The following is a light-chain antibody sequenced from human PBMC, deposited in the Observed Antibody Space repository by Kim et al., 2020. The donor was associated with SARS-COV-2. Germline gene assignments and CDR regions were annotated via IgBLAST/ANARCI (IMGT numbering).Light chain of an antibody. CDR3: SSYTSSSTLEV. CDR2: EVS. J-gene: IGLJ2*01. Sequence: QSALTQPASVSGSPGQSITISCTGASTDIRSYKYVSWYQHHPGKAPRLMIYEVSNRLSGVSNRFSGSRSGDTASLTISGLQAEDEADYYCSSYTSSSTLEVFGGGTQLTVL. CDR1: STDIRSYKY. V-gene: IGLV2-14*01.